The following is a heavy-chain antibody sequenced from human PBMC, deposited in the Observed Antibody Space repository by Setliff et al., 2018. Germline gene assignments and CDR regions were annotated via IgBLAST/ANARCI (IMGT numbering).Heavy chain of an antibody. Sequence: GESLKISCEGSGYSFTTYWIAWVRRVPGKGLEWLGIIYPGDSDTRYSPSFQGQVTISADKSISTAYLQWSSLKASDTAMYYCARHGLELRPYYNWFGPWGQGTLVTVSS. CDR3: ARHGLELRPYYNWFGP. CDR2: IYPGDSDT. CDR1: GYSFTTYW. V-gene: IGHV5-51*01. D-gene: IGHD1-7*01. J-gene: IGHJ5*02.